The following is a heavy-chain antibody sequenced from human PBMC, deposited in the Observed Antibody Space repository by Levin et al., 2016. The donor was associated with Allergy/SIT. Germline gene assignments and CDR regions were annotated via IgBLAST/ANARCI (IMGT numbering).Heavy chain of an antibody. J-gene: IGHJ4*02. CDR2: ISDSGDRT. D-gene: IGHD6-13*01. V-gene: IGHV3-23*01. CDR1: GFTFSSLA. CDR3: AICAGYRSSWYFGY. Sequence: GESLKISCAASGFTFSSLAMTWVRQAPGKGLEWVSAISDSGDRTYFVDSVKGRFTISRDNSNNTLYLQMNSLRVEDTAIYYCAICAGYRSSWYFGYWGQGTLVTVSS.